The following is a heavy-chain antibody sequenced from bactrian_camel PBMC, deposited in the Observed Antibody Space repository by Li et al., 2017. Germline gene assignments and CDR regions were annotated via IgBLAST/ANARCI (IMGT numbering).Heavy chain of an antibody. CDR1: GYTSSMNC. CDR3: AAYLECGSWCRGAPNY. J-gene: IGHJ4*01. Sequence: HVQLVESGGGSVQAGGSLRLSCAGSGYTSSMNCMGWFRQNPGQPREVVARIITGSGTTIYPDSVKGRFTISQDNAKNTVDLQMNSLEPEDTATYYCAAYLECGSWCRGAPNYWGQGTQVTVS. CDR2: IITGSGTT. D-gene: IGHD6*01. V-gene: IGHV3S54*01.